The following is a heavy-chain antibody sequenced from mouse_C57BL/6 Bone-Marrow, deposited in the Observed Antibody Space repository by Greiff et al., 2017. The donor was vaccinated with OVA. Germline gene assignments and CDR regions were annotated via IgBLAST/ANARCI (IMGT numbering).Heavy chain of an antibody. V-gene: IGHV14-3*01. CDR2: IDPANGNT. CDR3: ARYAY. J-gene: IGHJ3*01. Sequence: VHVKQSVAELVRPGASVKLSCTASGFTIKNTYMHWVKQRPEQGLEWIGRIDPANGNTKYAPKFQGKATITADTSSNTAYLQLSSLTSEDTAIYYCARYAYWGQGTLVTVSA. CDR1: GFTIKNTY.